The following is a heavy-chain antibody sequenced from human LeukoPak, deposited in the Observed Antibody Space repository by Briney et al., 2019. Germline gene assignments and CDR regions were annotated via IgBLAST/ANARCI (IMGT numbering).Heavy chain of an antibody. J-gene: IGHJ4*02. D-gene: IGHD2-2*02. CDR1: GFTFSSYA. V-gene: IGHV3-23*01. Sequence: AGGSLRLSCAASGFTFSSYAMSWVRQAPGKGLEWVSAISGSGGSTYYADSVKGRFTISRDNSKNTLYLQMNSLRAEDTAVYYCAKARGHCSSTSCYMFDYWGQGTLVTVSS. CDR2: ISGSGGST. CDR3: AKARGHCSSTSCYMFDY.